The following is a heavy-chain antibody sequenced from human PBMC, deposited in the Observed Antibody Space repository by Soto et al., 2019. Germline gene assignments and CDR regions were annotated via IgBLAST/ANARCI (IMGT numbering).Heavy chain of an antibody. J-gene: IGHJ4*02. CDR3: AKALTNYDMLSGFDN. CDR1: GFTFSSYA. D-gene: IGHD3-9*01. V-gene: IGHV3-23*01. CDR2: FSGSAAST. Sequence: GGSLRLSCAASGFTFSSYAMSWVRQAPGKGLEWVSTFSGSAASTYYADSVKGRFTISRDNFNNALYLQMNSLRAEDTAIYYCAKALTNYDMLSGFDNWGQGTLVTVSS.